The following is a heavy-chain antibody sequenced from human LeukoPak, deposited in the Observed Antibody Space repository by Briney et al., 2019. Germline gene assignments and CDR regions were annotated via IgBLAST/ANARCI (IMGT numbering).Heavy chain of an antibody. CDR1: RGTFSSYA. CDR2: IIPIFGTA. J-gene: IGHJ5*02. V-gene: IGHV1-69*06. D-gene: IGHD3-10*01. Sequence: SVKVSCKASRGTFSSYAISWVRQAPGRGVEWMGGIIPIFGTANYAQKFQGRVTITADKSTSTAYMELSSLRAEDTAVYYCARDYQGVTVGFDPWGQGTLVTVSS. CDR3: ARDYQGVTVGFDP.